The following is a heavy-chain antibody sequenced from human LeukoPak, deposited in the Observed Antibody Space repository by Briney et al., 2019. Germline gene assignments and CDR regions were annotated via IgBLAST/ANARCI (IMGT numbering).Heavy chain of an antibody. CDR1: GYTFTSYG. D-gene: IGHD6-19*01. V-gene: IGHV1-18*01. J-gene: IGHJ3*02. CDR3: ARDARLVRYDGAFDI. CDR2: ISAYNGNT. Sequence: ASVKVSCKASGYTFTSYGISWVRQAPGQGLEWMGWISAYNGNTNYAQKLQGRVTTTTDTSASTAYMELRSLRSDDTAVYYCARDARLVRYDGAFDIWGQGTMVTVSS.